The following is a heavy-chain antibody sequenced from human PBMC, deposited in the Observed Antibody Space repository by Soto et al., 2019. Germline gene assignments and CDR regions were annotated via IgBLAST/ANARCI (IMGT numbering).Heavy chain of an antibody. D-gene: IGHD6-19*01. CDR2: FSATSENT. V-gene: IGHV3-23*01. CDR3: AKARHQQWVRLPFDY. J-gene: IGHJ4*02. Sequence: EVQLLESGGGLVQPGGSLRLSCVGSGFFFSSYTMTWVRQAPGKGLEWVSSFSATSENTYYADSVRGRFTISRDNSKNTLFLQMNSLTPKDTAMYYCAKARHQQWVRLPFDYWGQGILVIVSS. CDR1: GFFFSSYT.